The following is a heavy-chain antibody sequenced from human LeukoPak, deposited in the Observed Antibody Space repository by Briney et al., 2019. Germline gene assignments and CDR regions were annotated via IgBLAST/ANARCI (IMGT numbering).Heavy chain of an antibody. CDR3: ARSGSSGWYDY. J-gene: IGHJ4*02. Sequence: PGGSLRLSCAASGFTFDDYAMHWVRQAPGKGLEWVSGISWNSGSIGYADSVKGRFTISRDNAKNSLYLQMNSLRAEDTAVYYCARSGSSGWYDYWGQGTLVTVSS. CDR1: GFTFDDYA. D-gene: IGHD6-19*01. V-gene: IGHV3-9*01. CDR2: ISWNSGSI.